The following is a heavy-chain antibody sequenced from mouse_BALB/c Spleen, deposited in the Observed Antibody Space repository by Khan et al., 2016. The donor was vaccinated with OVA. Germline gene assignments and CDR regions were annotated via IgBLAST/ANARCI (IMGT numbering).Heavy chain of an antibody. CDR3: TRSVYYAYAYAMAY. CDR1: GYSITSDFA. V-gene: IGHV3-2*02. J-gene: IGHJ4*01. Sequence: EVQLVESGPGLVKPSQSLSLTCTVTGYSITSDFAWNWVRQFPGNKLEWMGYISFSGTTSYDPSLKSRLSITRDTSKNQFFLQLSSVNTEDTATYYRTRSVYYAYAYAMAYWGQGTSVTGSS. CDR2: ISFSGTT. D-gene: IGHD2-2*01.